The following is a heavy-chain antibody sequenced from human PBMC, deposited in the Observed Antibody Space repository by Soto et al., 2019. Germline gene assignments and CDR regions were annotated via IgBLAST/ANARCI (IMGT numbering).Heavy chain of an antibody. CDR1: GGTFSSYA. CDR3: ARGRIAADGTVEYYYGMDV. Sequence: QVQLVQSGAEVKKPGSSVKVSCKASGGTFSSYAISWVRQAPGQGLEWMGGIIPIFGTANYAQKFQGRVTITADESTSTAYMELSSLRSEDTAVYYCARGRIAADGTVEYYYGMDVWGQGPTVTVSS. D-gene: IGHD6-13*01. V-gene: IGHV1-69*01. J-gene: IGHJ6*02. CDR2: IIPIFGTA.